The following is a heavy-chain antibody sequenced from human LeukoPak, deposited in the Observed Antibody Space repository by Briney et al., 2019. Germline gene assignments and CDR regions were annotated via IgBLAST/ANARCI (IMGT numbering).Heavy chain of an antibody. CDR3: ARVAGLRGRAFDI. CDR2: ISISGSPI. Sequence: PGGSLRLSCAASGFTFSNYEMNWVRQAPGKGLEWVSHISISGSPIYYRDSVKGRFTISRDNAKNSLYLQMNSLRPEDTAVYYCARVAGLRGRAFDIWGQGTMVTVSS. J-gene: IGHJ3*02. D-gene: IGHD4-17*01. V-gene: IGHV3-48*03. CDR1: GFTFSNYE.